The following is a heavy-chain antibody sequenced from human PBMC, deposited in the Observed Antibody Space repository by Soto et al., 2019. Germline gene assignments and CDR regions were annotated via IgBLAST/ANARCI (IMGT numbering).Heavy chain of an antibody. V-gene: IGHV4-30-4*01. Sequence: SETLSLTCTVSGGSISSGDYYWSWIRQPPGKGLEWIGYIYYSGSTYYNPSLKSRVTISVDTSKNQFSLKLSSVTAADTAVYYCAREPPLYPGGSGWYGMDVWGQGTTVTVSS. CDR2: IYYSGST. CDR3: AREPPLYPGGSGWYGMDV. CDR1: GGSISSGDYY. J-gene: IGHJ6*02. D-gene: IGHD6-19*01.